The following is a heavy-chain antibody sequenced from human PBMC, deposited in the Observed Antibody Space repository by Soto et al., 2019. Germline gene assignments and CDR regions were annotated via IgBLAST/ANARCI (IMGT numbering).Heavy chain of an antibody. CDR2: IYYSGST. V-gene: IGHV4-59*05. D-gene: IGHD3-10*01. CDR3: ARQGSGSYLGFYGMDV. CDR1: GGSISSYY. J-gene: IGHJ6*02. Sequence: SETLSLTCTVSGGSISSYYWSWIRQPPGKGLEWIGSIYYSGSTYYNPSLKSRVTISVDTSKNQFSLKLSSVTAADTAVYYCARQGSGSYLGFYGMDVWGQGTTVTVSS.